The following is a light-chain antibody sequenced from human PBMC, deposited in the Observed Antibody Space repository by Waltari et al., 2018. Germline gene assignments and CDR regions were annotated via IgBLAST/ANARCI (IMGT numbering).Light chain of an antibody. CDR2: EVS. Sequence: QSALTQPASVSGSPGQSITISCTGTSSDVGGYNYVSWYQQHPGKAPKLMIYEVSNRPSGVSNRFSGSKSGNTASLTISGLQAEDEAGYYCSSYTSSSTDFGTGTKVTVL. V-gene: IGLV2-14*01. J-gene: IGLJ1*01. CDR1: SSDVGGYNY. CDR3: SSYTSSSTD.